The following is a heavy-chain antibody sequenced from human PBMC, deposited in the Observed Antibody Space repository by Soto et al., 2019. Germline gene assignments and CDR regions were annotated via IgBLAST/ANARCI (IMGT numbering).Heavy chain of an antibody. CDR1: GGSISSSSYY. Sequence: PSETLSLTCTVSGGSISSSSYYWGWIRQPPGKGLEWIGSIYYSGSTYYNPSLKSRVTISVDTSKNQFSLKLSSVTAADTAVYYCARSHSGDIGEFDYWGQGTLVTVSS. CDR2: IYYSGST. CDR3: ARSHSGDIGEFDY. J-gene: IGHJ4*02. V-gene: IGHV4-39*01. D-gene: IGHD3-10*01.